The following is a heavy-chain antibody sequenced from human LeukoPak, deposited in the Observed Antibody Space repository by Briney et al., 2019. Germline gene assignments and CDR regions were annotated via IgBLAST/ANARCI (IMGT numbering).Heavy chain of an antibody. Sequence: PSETLSLTCTVSGGSISSSSYYWGWIRQSPGKGLEWIGSIYSSGNTYYNPSLKSRVTISVDTSKNQFSLKLSSVTAADTAVYYCARGGPMVRGRENWFDPWGQGTLVTVSS. D-gene: IGHD3-10*01. CDR3: ARGGPMVRGRENWFDP. J-gene: IGHJ5*02. CDR1: GGSISSSSYY. V-gene: IGHV4-39*07. CDR2: IYSSGNT.